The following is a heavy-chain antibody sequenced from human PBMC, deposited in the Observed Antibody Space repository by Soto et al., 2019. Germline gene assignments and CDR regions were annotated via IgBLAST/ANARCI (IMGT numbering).Heavy chain of an antibody. J-gene: IGHJ6*03. D-gene: IGHD2-15*01. Sequence: EVQLVESGGGLVQPGGSLRLSCAASGFTFISYSMNWVRQAPGKGLEWVSYISSSSSTIYYADSVKGRFTISRDNAKNSLYLQMNSLRAEDTAVYYCATGVFGDYYYYYMDVWGKGTTVTVSS. CDR3: ATGVFGDYYYYYMDV. CDR1: GFTFISYS. CDR2: ISSSSSTI. V-gene: IGHV3-48*01.